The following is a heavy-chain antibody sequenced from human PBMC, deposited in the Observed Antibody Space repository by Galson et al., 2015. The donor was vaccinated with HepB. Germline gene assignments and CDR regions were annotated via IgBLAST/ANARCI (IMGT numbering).Heavy chain of an antibody. CDR3: ARVPEWLLPYPFDY. J-gene: IGHJ4*02. V-gene: IGHV3-21*01. D-gene: IGHD3-22*01. CDR2: ISSSSSYI. CDR1: GFTFSSYS. Sequence: SLRLSCAASGFTFSSYSMNWVRQAPGKGLEWVSSISSSSSYIYYADSVKGRFTISRDNAKNSLYLQMNSLRAEDTAVYYCARVPEWLLPYPFDYWGQGTLVTVSS.